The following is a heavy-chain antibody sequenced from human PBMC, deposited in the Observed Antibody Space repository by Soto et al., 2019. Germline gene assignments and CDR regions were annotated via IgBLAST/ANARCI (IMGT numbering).Heavy chain of an antibody. Sequence: EVQLLESGGDLVQPGGSLRLSCVASGFILNNYAMSWVRQAPGKGLEWDSTIGGTDGDSDGVAWYEDTVMGRFNISRDSPGNTLFRHMDNLRADDSALYCGVKRGRAWGAFDFCGQGTTVVVSS. CDR1: GFILNNYA. D-gene: IGHD3-16*01. CDR3: VKRGRAWGAFDF. CDR2: IGGTDGDSDGVA. V-gene: IGHV3-23*01. J-gene: IGHJ3*01.